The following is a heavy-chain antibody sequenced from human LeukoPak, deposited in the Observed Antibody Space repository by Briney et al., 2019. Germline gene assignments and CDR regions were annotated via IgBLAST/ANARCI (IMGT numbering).Heavy chain of an antibody. D-gene: IGHD3-10*01. CDR2: ISSSSSYI. Sequence: PGGSLRLSCAASGFTFSSYSMNWVRQAPGKGLEWVSSISSSSSYIYYAGLVKGRFTISRDNAKNSLYLQMNSLRAEDTAVYYCARVYYGSGSPFDYWGQGTLVTVSS. J-gene: IGHJ4*02. CDR3: ARVYYGSGSPFDY. CDR1: GFTFSSYS. V-gene: IGHV3-21*01.